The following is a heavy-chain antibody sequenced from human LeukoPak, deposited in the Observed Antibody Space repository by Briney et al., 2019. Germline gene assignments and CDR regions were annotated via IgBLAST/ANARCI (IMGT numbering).Heavy chain of an antibody. CDR2: INPDSQAT. Sequence: ASVKVSCKASGYVFSDYYIHWLRQAPGQGPEWMGWINPDSQATNYAQKFQGRVTMTRDTSISTAYMDLSRLRYDDTAVYYCARGPDRSYHLSPVFWGQGTLVTVSS. D-gene: IGHD3-22*01. V-gene: IGHV1-2*02. CDR3: ARGPDRSYHLSPVF. J-gene: IGHJ4*02. CDR1: GYVFSDYY.